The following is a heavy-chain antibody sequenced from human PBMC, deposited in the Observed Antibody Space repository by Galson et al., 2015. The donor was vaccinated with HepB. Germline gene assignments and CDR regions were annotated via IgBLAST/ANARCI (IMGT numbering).Heavy chain of an antibody. D-gene: IGHD1-1*01. CDR1: GFTVSSNY. J-gene: IGHJ6*02. CDR3: ARDNWNDVHYYYYGMDV. V-gene: IGHV3-53*01. Sequence: SLRLSCAASGFTVSSNYMSWVRQAPGKGLEWVSVIYSGGSTYYADSVKGRFTISRDNSKNTLYLQMNSLRAEDTAVYYCARDNWNDVHYYYYGMDVWGQGTTVTVSS. CDR2: IYSGGST.